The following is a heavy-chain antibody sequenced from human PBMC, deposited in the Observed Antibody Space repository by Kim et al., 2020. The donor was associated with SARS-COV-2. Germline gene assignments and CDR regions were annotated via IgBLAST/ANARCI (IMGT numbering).Heavy chain of an antibody. CDR2: ISSSSSTI. CDR1: GFTFSSYS. Sequence: GGSLRLSCAASGFTFSSYSMNWVRQAPGKGLEWVSYISSSSSTIYYADSVKGRFTISRDNAKNSLYLQMNSLRDEDTAVYYCASFRIAAAGHDTNYYYYYGMDIWGQGTTVTVSS. CDR3: ASFRIAAAGHDTNYYYYYGMDI. D-gene: IGHD6-13*01. J-gene: IGHJ6*02. V-gene: IGHV3-48*02.